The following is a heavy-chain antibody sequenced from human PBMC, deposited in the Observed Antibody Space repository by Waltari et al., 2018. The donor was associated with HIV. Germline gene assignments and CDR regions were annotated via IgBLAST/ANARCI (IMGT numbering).Heavy chain of an antibody. CDR1: GFSFSDSW. J-gene: IGHJ5*02. Sequence: VQLVESGGALVQPGGSLTLSCAASGFSFSDSWMSWVRQAPGEVLEWVGTIKQDENQKDDLDSVKGRFTISRDSAKSTLFLQMNGLRVEDTGVDYGARGDYVGSGWGARSWFGPWGQGTLVTVSS. CDR2: IKQDENQK. CDR3: ARGDYVGSGWGARSWFGP. D-gene: IGHD3-10*02. V-gene: IGHV3-7*01.